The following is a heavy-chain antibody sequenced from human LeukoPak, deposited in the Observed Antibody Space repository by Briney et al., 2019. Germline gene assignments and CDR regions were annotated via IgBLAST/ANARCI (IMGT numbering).Heavy chain of an antibody. CDR3: ARDATAAGLYFDL. J-gene: IGHJ4*01. D-gene: IGHD6-13*01. CDR2: IRQDGSEK. V-gene: IGHV3-7*01. CDR1: GFTFSDYW. Sequence: QRGGSLRLSCVASGFTFSDYWMTWVREAPGKGLECVANIRQDGSEKTYVDSVKGRFTISRDNTKNSLSLQLNGLRAEDTAVYYCARDATAAGLYFDLWGQGTLVTVSS.